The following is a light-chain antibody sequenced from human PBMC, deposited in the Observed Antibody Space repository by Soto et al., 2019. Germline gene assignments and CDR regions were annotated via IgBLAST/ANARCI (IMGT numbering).Light chain of an antibody. V-gene: IGKV4-1*01. CDR2: WAS. CDR3: QQYYSPWT. CDR1: QSVLYSSNNKNY. J-gene: IGKJ1*01. Sequence: DIVMTQSPDCLAVSLGERATINCKSSQSVLYSSNNKNYLAWYQQKPGQPPKLLIYWASTRESGVPDRFSGSGSGTDFTLTISSLQAEDVAVYYCQQYYSPWTFGQGTKVELK.